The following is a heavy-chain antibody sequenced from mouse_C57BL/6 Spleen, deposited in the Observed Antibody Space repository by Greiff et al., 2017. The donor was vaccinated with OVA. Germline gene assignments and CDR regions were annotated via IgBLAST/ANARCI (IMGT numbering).Heavy chain of an antibody. J-gene: IGHJ3*01. Sequence: VQLQESGAELVRPGTSVKVSCKASGYAFTNYLIEWVKQRPGQGLEWIGVINPGSGGTNYNEKFKGKATLTADKSSSTAYMQLSSLTSEDSAVYFCARGDIYYYGGAYWGQGTLVTVSA. D-gene: IGHD1-1*01. CDR2: INPGSGGT. V-gene: IGHV1-54*01. CDR3: ARGDIYYYGGAY. CDR1: GYAFTNYL.